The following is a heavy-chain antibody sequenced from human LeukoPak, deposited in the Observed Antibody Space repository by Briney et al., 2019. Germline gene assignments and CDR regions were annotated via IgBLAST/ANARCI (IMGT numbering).Heavy chain of an antibody. CDR2: IRYDGSNK. D-gene: IGHD4-17*01. Sequence: GGSLRLSCAASGFTFSSYGMHWVRQAPGKGLEWVAFIRYDGSNKYYADSVKGRFTISRDNSKNTLYLQMNSLRAEDTAVYYCAKDSDYGDYIYYMDVWGKGTTVTISS. J-gene: IGHJ6*03. V-gene: IGHV3-30*02. CDR1: GFTFSSYG. CDR3: AKDSDYGDYIYYMDV.